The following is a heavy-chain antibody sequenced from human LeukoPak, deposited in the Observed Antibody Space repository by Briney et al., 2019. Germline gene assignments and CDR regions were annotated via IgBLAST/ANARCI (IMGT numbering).Heavy chain of an antibody. D-gene: IGHD3-22*01. J-gene: IGHJ4*02. CDR3: ARARSLWSDDSSGYYLDY. CDR2: ISSSSSYI. V-gene: IGHV3-21*01. Sequence: GGSLRLSCAASGFTFSSYSMNWVRQAPGKGLEWVSSISSSSSYIYYADSVKGRFTISRDNAKNSLYLQMNSLRAEDTAVYYCARARSLWSDDSSGYYLDYWGQGTLATVSS. CDR1: GFTFSSYS.